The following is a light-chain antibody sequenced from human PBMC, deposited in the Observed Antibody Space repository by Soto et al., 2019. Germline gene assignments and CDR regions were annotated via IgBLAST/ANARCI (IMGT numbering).Light chain of an antibody. CDR3: QQYNRYWT. V-gene: IGKV1-5*01. CDR1: QSISSW. J-gene: IGKJ1*01. Sequence: DIQMTQSPSTLSASVGERVIITCRASQSISSWLAWYQQKPGKAPKLLIYDASSLESGVPSRFSGSGSGTEFTLTISSLQPDDFATYYCQQYNRYWTFGQGTKVEIK. CDR2: DAS.